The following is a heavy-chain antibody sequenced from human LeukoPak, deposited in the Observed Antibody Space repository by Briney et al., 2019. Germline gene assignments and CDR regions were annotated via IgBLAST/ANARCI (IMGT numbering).Heavy chain of an antibody. D-gene: IGHD6-13*01. J-gene: IGHJ4*02. CDR3: AREWDPGIAAHTIDPVM. CDR1: GYTFTSYY. CDR2: INPSGGST. V-gene: IGHV1-46*01. Sequence: ASVKVSCKASGYTFTSYYMHWVRQAPGQGLEWMGIINPSGGSTSYAQKFQGRVTMTRDTSTSTVYMELSSLRSEDTAVYYCAREWDPGIAAHTIDPVMWGQGTLVTVSS.